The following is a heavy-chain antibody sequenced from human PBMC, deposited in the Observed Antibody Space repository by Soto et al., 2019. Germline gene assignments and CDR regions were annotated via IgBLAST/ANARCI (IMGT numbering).Heavy chain of an antibody. CDR1: GGSISSGDYY. Sequence: QVQLQESGPGLVKPSQTLSLTCTVSGGSISSGDYYWSWIRQPPGKGLEWIGYIYYSGSTYYNPSLKSRVTISVDTSKNQFSLKLSSVTAADTAVYYCARGRGGGAAARGNWFDPWGQGTLVTVSS. CDR2: IYYSGST. V-gene: IGHV4-30-4*01. D-gene: IGHD6-13*01. J-gene: IGHJ5*02. CDR3: ARGRGGGAAARGNWFDP.